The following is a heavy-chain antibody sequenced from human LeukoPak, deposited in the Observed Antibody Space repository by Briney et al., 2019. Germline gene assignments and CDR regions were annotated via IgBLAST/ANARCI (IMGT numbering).Heavy chain of an antibody. CDR1: GFTFSSYG. CDR3: ARAEALRAGDDY. Sequence: GGSLRLSCAASGFTFSSYGMHWVRQAPGKGLEWVSSISSSSSYIYYADSVKGRFTISRDNAKNSLYLQMNSLRAEDTAVYYCARAEALRAGDDYWGQGTLVTVSS. V-gene: IGHV3-21*01. CDR2: ISSSSSYI. D-gene: IGHD7-27*01. J-gene: IGHJ4*02.